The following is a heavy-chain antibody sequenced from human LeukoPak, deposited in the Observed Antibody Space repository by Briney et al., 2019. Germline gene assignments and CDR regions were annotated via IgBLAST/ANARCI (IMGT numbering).Heavy chain of an antibody. Sequence: AGGSLRLSCAASGFSDDYMSWIRQAPGKGLEWISYISSSGSTIYYADSVKGRFTISRDNAKNSLYLQMNSLRAEDTAVYYCAELGITMIGGVWGKGTTVTISS. CDR3: AELGITMIGGV. CDR2: ISSSGSTI. CDR1: GFSDDY. D-gene: IGHD3-10*02. V-gene: IGHV3-11*04. J-gene: IGHJ6*04.